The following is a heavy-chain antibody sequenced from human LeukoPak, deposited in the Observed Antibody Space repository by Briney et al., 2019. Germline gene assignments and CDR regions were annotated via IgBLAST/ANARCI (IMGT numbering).Heavy chain of an antibody. V-gene: IGHV3-21*01. J-gene: IGHJ4*02. D-gene: IGHD4-17*01. CDR3: ARDPDYGDPDY. CDR2: ISSSSSYI. CDR1: GFTFSSYS. Sequence: GGSLRLSCAASGFTFSSYSMNWVRQAPGKGLEWVSSISSSSSYIYYADSVKSRFTISRDNAKNSLYLQMNSLRAEDTAVYYCARDPDYGDPDYWGQGTLVTVSS.